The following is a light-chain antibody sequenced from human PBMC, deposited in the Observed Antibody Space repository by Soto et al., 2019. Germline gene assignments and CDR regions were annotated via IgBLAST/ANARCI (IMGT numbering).Light chain of an antibody. CDR1: QSLLHSNGYNY. J-gene: IGKJ1*01. Sequence: IFMPQSPLSLPVTPGEPASISCRSSQSLLHSNGYNYLDWYLQKPGQSPQLLIYDASKRATGIPPRFSGSGSTTDFTLTISSLEPEDFAVYYCHQRSNGPPWTFGQGTKVDIK. V-gene: IGKV2-28*01. CDR2: DAS. CDR3: HQRSNGPPWT.